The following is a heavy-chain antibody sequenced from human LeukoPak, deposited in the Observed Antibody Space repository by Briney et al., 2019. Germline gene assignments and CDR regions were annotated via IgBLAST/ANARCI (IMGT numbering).Heavy chain of an antibody. J-gene: IGHJ4*02. CDR1: GGSISSYY. V-gene: IGHV4-59*01. CDR3: ARVSQWFGESYHDY. Sequence: SETLSLTCTVSGGSISSYYWSWIRQPPGKGLEWIGYIYYSGSTNYNPSLKSRVTISVDTSKNQFSLKLSSVTAADTAVYYCARVSQWFGESYHDYWGQGTLVTVSS. D-gene: IGHD3-10*01. CDR2: IYYSGST.